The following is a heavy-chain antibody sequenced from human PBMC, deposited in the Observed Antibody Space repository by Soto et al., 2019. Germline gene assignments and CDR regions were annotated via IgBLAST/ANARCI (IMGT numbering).Heavy chain of an antibody. V-gene: IGHV4-59*13. J-gene: IGHJ6*02. D-gene: IGHD3-3*01. CDR1: GDSMSPFY. CDR2: IYYSGNT. Sequence: QEPLQESGPGLVKPSATLSLTCTVSGDSMSPFYWNWIRQSPGKGLEWIGYIYYSGNTNYNPSLKSRVAISVDASKDQFYLKLSSVTAADTAVYYCARGVYDYWSGYYAGSGLDVWGQGTTVTVS. CDR3: ARGVYDYWSGYYAGSGLDV.